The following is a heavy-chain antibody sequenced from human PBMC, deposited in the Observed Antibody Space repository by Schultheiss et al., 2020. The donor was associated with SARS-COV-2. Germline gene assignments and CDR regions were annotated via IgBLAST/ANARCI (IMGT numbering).Heavy chain of an antibody. CDR3: TTDPVTSMIVVAGDAFDI. CDR2: IKSKTDGGTT. CDR1: GFTFRNYA. D-gene: IGHD3-22*01. Sequence: GGSLRLSCVASGFTFRNYAMSWVRQAPGKGLEWVGRIKSKTDGGTTDYAAPVKGRFTISRDDSKNTLYLQMNSLKTEDTAVYYCTTDPVTSMIVVAGDAFDIWGQGTMVTVSS. V-gene: IGHV3-15*01. J-gene: IGHJ3*02.